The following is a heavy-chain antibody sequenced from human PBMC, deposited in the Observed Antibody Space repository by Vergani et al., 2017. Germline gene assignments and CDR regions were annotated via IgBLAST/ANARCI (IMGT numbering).Heavy chain of an antibody. CDR1: GFTFSSYG. CDR3: ARDVGSSGWIYYYMDV. D-gene: IGHD6-19*01. CDR2: IWYDGSNK. V-gene: IGHV3-33*01. J-gene: IGHJ6*03. Sequence: QVQLVESGGGVVQPGRSLRLSCAASGFTFSSYGMHWVRQAPGKGLEWVAVIWYDGSNKYYADSVKGRFTISRDNSKHTLYLQMNSLRAEDTAVYYCARDVGSSGWIYYYMDVWGKGTTVTVSS.